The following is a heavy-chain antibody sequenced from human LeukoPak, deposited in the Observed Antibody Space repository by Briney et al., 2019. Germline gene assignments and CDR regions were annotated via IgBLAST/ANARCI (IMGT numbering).Heavy chain of an antibody. J-gene: IGHJ4*02. D-gene: IGHD5-24*01. CDR1: GITLSNYG. Sequence: GGSLRLSCAVSGITLSNYGMSWVRQAPGKGLEWVAGLSGSGGGTNYADSVKGRFTISRDNSKNTLYLQMNSLRAEDTAVYYCAKTSVDGYNYVNWGQGTLVTVSS. CDR3: AKTSVDGYNYVN. V-gene: IGHV3-23*01. CDR2: LSGSGGGT.